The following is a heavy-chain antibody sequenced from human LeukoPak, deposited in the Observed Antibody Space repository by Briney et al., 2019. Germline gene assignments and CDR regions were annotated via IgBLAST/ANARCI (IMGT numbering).Heavy chain of an antibody. CDR1: GFTFSSYW. V-gene: IGHV3-74*01. CDR3: ARDRYGSGIYYNLFDY. J-gene: IGHJ4*02. CDR2: INSDGSST. D-gene: IGHD3-10*01. Sequence: PGGSLRLSCAASGFTFSSYWMHWVRQAPGKGLVWVSRINSDGSSTSYADSVKGRFTISRDNSKNTLYLQMNSLRAEDTAVYYCARDRYGSGIYYNLFDYWGQGTLVTVSS.